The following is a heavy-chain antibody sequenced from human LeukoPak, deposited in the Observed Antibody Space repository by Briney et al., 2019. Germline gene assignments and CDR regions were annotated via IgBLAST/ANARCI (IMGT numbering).Heavy chain of an antibody. D-gene: IGHD1-26*01. CDR2: IYYSGST. CDR1: GGSISEISYY. V-gene: IGHV4-39*01. Sequence: PSETLSLTCSVSGGSISEISYYWGWIRQPPGKGLEWIGNIYYSGSTYNNPSLESRVVISVDTSRNQFSLKLTSVTATDTAVYCARQGVVGATGFDFRGQGILVTVSS. J-gene: IGHJ4*02. CDR3: ARQGVVGATGFDF.